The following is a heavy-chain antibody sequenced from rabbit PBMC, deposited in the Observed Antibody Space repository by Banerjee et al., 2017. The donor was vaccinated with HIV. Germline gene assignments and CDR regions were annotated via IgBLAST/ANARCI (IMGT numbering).Heavy chain of an antibody. Sequence: QEQLEESGGDLVKPEGSLTLTCTASGFSFSSSYWMSWVRQAPGKGLEWIGCIANGDGSTYYASWAKGRFTISKASSTTVTLQMTSLTAADTATYFCARDLAAVTGWNFGLWGQGTLVTVS. D-gene: IGHD7-1*01. CDR2: IANGDGST. J-gene: IGHJ3*01. CDR1: GFSFSSSYW. CDR3: ARDLAAVTGWNFGL. V-gene: IGHV1S45*01.